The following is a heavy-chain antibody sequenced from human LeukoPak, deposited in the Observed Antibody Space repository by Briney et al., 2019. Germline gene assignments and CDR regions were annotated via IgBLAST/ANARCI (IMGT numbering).Heavy chain of an antibody. CDR1: GFTFSSYG. CDR3: ARRRGYSGYDLDY. CDR2: IWYDGSNK. D-gene: IGHD5-12*01. V-gene: IGHV3-33*01. J-gene: IGHJ4*02. Sequence: GRSLRHSCAASGFTFSSYGMHWVRQAPGKGLEWVAVIWYDGSNKYYADSVKGRFTISKDNSKNTLYLQMNSLRAEDTAVYYCARRRGYSGYDLDYWGQGTLVTVPS.